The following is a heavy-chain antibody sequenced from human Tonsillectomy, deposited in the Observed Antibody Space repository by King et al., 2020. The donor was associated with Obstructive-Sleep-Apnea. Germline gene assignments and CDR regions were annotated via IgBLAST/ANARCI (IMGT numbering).Heavy chain of an antibody. CDR2: IYYSGST. CDR3: ARGGGGSGNY. D-gene: IGHD3-10*01. Sequence: VQLQESGPGLVKPSQTLSLTCIVSGGSISSGGYYWSWIRQHPGKGLEWIGYIYYSGSTYYNPSLKSRVTISVDTSKNQFPLKLSSVTAAATAVYYCARGGGGSGNYWGQGTLVTVSS. CDR1: GGSISSGGYY. J-gene: IGHJ4*02. V-gene: IGHV4-31*03.